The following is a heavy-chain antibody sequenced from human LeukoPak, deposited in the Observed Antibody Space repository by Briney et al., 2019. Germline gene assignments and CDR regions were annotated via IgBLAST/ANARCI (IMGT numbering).Heavy chain of an antibody. J-gene: IGHJ3*01. D-gene: IGHD3-10*01. Sequence: SETLSLTCTVSGGSFTTHYWSWIRQPPGKGLEWIGYISYIGSTNYNASLKSRVTISIDTSKNEVSLMLTSVTAADTAVYYCASDSISINAFDAWGQGTMVTV. CDR1: GGSFTTHY. CDR2: ISYIGST. V-gene: IGHV4-59*11. CDR3: ASDSISINAFDA.